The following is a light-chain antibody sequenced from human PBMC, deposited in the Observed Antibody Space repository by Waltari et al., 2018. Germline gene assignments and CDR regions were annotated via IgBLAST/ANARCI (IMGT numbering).Light chain of an antibody. CDR1: QDISSY. J-gene: IGKJ4*01. CDR2: SAS. V-gene: IGKV1-9*01. CDR3: QQLNDYPLT. Sequence: IQLTQSPSSLSASVGDRVTITCRASQDISSYLAWYQQKPGEAPKLLIFSASTLQSGVPSRFSGSGSGTDFTLTISSLQPEDFATYYCQQLNDYPLTFGGGTKVEIK.